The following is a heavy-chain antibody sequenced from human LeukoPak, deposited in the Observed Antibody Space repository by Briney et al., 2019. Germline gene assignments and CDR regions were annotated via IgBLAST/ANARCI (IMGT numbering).Heavy chain of an antibody. J-gene: IGHJ4*02. CDR2: IYYSGST. CDR1: GGSISSYY. Sequence: SETLSLTCTVSGGSISSYYWSWIRQPPGRGLEWIGYIYYSGSTNYNPSLKRRVTISVDTSKNQFSLKLSSVTAADTAVYSCARLDWAPDTAMVFDYWGQGTLVTVSS. V-gene: IGHV4-59*01. D-gene: IGHD5-18*01. CDR3: ARLDWAPDTAMVFDY.